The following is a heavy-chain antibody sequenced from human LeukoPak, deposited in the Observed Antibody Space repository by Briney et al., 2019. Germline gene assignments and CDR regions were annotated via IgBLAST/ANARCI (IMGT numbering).Heavy chain of an antibody. CDR2: ISSSGSTI. D-gene: IGHD4-17*01. V-gene: IGHV3-48*03. J-gene: IGHJ4*02. CDR1: GFTFSSYE. Sequence: GGSLRLSRAASGFTFSSYEMNWVRQAPGKGLEWVSYISSSGSTIYYADSVKGRFTISRDNAKNSLYLQMNSLRAEDTAVYYCARASGDYVFWGQGTLVTVSS. CDR3: ARASGDYVF.